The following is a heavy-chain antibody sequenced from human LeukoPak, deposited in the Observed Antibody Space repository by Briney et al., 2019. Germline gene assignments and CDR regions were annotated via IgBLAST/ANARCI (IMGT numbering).Heavy chain of an antibody. V-gene: IGHV3-11*04. CDR2: ISSSGSNI. Sequence: GGSLRLSCAASTFTFSDYYMTWIRQAPGKGLEWVPYISSSGSNIYYADSVKGRFTISRDNAKNSLYLQMNSLRAEDTAVYYCARGAMLRSIIMGATTRRGAFDIWGQGTMVTVSS. CDR1: TFTFSDYY. J-gene: IGHJ3*02. CDR3: ARGAMLRSIIMGATTRRGAFDI. D-gene: IGHD1-26*01.